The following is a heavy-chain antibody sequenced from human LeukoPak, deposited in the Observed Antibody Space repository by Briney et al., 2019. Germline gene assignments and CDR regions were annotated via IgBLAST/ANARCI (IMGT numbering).Heavy chain of an antibody. J-gene: IGHJ4*02. CDR2: ISGSGGST. Sequence: QTGGSLRLSCVASGFTLSSHWMHWVRQAPGKGLEWVSAISGSGGSTYYADSVKGRFTISRDNSKNTLYLQMNSLRAEDTAVYYCAKIAAAGTEFPFDYWGQGTLVTVSS. CDR1: GFTLSSHW. CDR3: AKIAAAGTEFPFDY. D-gene: IGHD6-13*01. V-gene: IGHV3-23*01.